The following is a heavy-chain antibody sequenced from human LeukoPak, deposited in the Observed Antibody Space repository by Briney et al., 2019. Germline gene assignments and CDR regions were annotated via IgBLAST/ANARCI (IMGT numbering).Heavy chain of an antibody. V-gene: IGHV1-46*01. Sequence: ASVKVSCKASGYSFTSHYMHWVRRAPGQGLEWMGIINPSGGSTSYAQKFQGRVTMTRDMSTSTVYMELSSLRSEDTAIYYCAREGRGVPGAIAAVKGFDYWGQGTLVTVSS. CDR2: INPSGGST. J-gene: IGHJ4*02. CDR3: AREGRGVPGAIAAVKGFDY. CDR1: GYSFTSHY. D-gene: IGHD6-13*01.